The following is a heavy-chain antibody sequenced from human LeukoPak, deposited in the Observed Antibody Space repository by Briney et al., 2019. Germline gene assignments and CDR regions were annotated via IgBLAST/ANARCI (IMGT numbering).Heavy chain of an antibody. CDR2: ISYDGSNK. Sequence: PGRSLRLSCAASGFTFSSYAMHWVRQAPGKGLEWVAVISYDGSNKYYADSVKGRFTISRDNSKNTLYLQMNSLRAEDTAVYYCARARYQLLSMLFYWGQGTLVTVSS. D-gene: IGHD2-2*01. CDR1: GFTFSSYA. V-gene: IGHV3-30-3*01. CDR3: ARARYQLLSMLFY. J-gene: IGHJ4*02.